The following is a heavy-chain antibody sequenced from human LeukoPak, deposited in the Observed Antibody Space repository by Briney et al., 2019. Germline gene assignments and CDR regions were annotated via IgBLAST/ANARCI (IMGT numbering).Heavy chain of an antibody. J-gene: IGHJ6*02. D-gene: IGHD3-3*01. CDR3: ARYDFWSGYPVGSYYYYGMDV. CDR2: INHSGST. V-gene: IGHV4-34*01. Sequence: SETLSLTCAVYGGSFSGYYWSWIRQPPGKGLEWIGEINHSGSTNYNPPLKSRVTISVDTSKNQFSLKLSSVTAADTAVYYCARYDFWSGYPVGSYYYYGMDVWGQGTTVTVSS. CDR1: GGSFSGYY.